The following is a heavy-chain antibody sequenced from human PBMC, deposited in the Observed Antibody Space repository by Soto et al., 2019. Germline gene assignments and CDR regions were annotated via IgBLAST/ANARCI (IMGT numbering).Heavy chain of an antibody. J-gene: IGHJ4*02. CDR2: INPNSGGT. CDR3: ARDTGSGSYSYYFDY. CDR1: GYTFTGYY. Sequence: ASVKVSCKASGYTFTGYYMHWVRQAPGQGLEWMGWINPNSGGTNYAQKFQGWVTMTRDTSISTAYMELSRLRSDDTAVYYCARDTGSGSYSYYFDYWGQGTLVTVSS. D-gene: IGHD1-26*01. V-gene: IGHV1-2*04.